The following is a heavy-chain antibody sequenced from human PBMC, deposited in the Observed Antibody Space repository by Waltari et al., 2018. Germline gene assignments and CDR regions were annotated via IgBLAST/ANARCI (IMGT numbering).Heavy chain of an antibody. V-gene: IGHV1-2*02. D-gene: IGHD4-17*01. CDR1: GYPFTGYY. CDR2: INPNSGCT. Sequence: QVQLVQSGAEVKKPGASVKVSCKASGYPFTGYYMHWVRQAPGQGLELMGWINPNSGCTNHAPKVQGRVTMTRDTSISTAYMELSRLRSDDTAVYYCAILYGDYGPAFDYWGQGTLVTVSS. CDR3: AILYGDYGPAFDY. J-gene: IGHJ4*02.